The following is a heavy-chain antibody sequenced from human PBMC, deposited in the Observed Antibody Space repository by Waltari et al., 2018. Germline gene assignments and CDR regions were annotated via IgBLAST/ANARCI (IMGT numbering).Heavy chain of an antibody. V-gene: IGHV4-59*01. Sequence: QVQLQESGPGLVKPSETLSLTCTVSGGSISSYYWSWIRQPPGKGLEWIGYIYYSGSTNYNPSLKSRVTISVDTSKNQFSLKLSSVTAADTAVYYCARAHSGYDFVGYYYYMDVWGKGTTVTVSS. CDR2: IYYSGST. J-gene: IGHJ6*03. D-gene: IGHD5-12*01. CDR1: GGSISSYY. CDR3: ARAHSGYDFVGYYYYMDV.